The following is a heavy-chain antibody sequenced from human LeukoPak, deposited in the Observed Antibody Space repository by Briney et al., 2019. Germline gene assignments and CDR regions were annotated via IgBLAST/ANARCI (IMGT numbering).Heavy chain of an antibody. Sequence: SGGSLRLSCAASGFTFTTYTMNWVRQAPGKGLEWVSSISASGDTTYYVDSVKGRFTISRDNSKKMLYLQMNSLRAEDTAVYYCAREPLQRGYYYYYYMDVWGKGTTVTVSS. CDR1: GFTFTTYT. CDR3: AREPLQRGYYYYYYMDV. V-gene: IGHV3-23*01. D-gene: IGHD4-11*01. J-gene: IGHJ6*03. CDR2: ISASGDTT.